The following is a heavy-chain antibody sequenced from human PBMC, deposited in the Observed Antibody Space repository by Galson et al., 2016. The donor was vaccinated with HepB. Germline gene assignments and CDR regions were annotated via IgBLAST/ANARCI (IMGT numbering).Heavy chain of an antibody. J-gene: IGHJ1*01. Sequence: SLRLSCAASGFTFSTYGMHWVRQAPGKGLEWVSMISFDGDIKEYADPVKGRFTISRDNSNNTLYLQMNSLRPEDTAVYYCANTRPSGWYVEYFHDWGQGTLVTAAS. D-gene: IGHD6-19*01. CDR1: GFTFSTYG. CDR3: ANTRPSGWYVEYFHD. CDR2: ISFDGDIK. V-gene: IGHV3-30*18.